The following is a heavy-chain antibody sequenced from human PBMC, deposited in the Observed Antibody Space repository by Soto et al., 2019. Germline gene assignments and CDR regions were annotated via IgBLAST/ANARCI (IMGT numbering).Heavy chain of an antibody. CDR2: INTGNGNT. CDR3: ARSLGYTFGYRDY. Sequence: QVQLVQSGAEVKKPGASVKVSCKASGYTFTNYAMHWVRQAPGQSLEWMGWINTGNGNTKYSQKFQGSGTIARDTSASTAYMELSSLRSEDTAVYYCARSLGYTFGYRDYWGQGTLVTVSS. J-gene: IGHJ4*02. V-gene: IGHV1-3*04. CDR1: GYTFTNYA. D-gene: IGHD5-18*01.